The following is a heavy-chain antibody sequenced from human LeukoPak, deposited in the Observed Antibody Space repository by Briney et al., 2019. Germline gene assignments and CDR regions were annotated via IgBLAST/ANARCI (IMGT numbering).Heavy chain of an antibody. CDR2: ISSSGSTI. Sequence: PGGSLRLSCAASGFTFNTYTINWVRQAPGKGLEWVSYISSSGSTIYYADSVKGRFTISRDNAKNSLYLQMNSLRAEDTAVYYCAELGITMIGGVWGKGTTVIISS. V-gene: IGHV3-48*04. CDR1: GFTFNTYT. D-gene: IGHD3-10*02. J-gene: IGHJ6*04. CDR3: AELGITMIGGV.